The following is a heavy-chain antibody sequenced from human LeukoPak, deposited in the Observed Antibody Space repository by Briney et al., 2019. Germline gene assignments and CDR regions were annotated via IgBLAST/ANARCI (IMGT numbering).Heavy chain of an antibody. V-gene: IGHV4-59*01. Sequence: PSETLSLTCTVSGGSISDYSWSWIRQPPGKGLEWIGNIYYSGSANHNPSLKSRVTISRDTSKNQFSLKLTSVTTADTAVYYCARAGGVKTAALDLDYWGQGTLVTVSS. J-gene: IGHJ4*02. CDR1: GGSISDYS. CDR3: ARAGGVKTAALDLDY. CDR2: IYYSGSA. D-gene: IGHD6-25*01.